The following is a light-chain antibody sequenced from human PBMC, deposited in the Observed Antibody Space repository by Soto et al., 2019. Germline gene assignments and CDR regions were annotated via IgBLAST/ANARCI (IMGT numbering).Light chain of an antibody. J-gene: IGKJ5*01. CDR2: WAS. V-gene: IGKV4-1*01. CDR1: QSVLNTSNNKNY. Sequence: DIVMTQFPESLTVSLGERATINCKSSQSVLNTSNNKNYLGWYQQKPGQPPKLLIYWASSRESGVPDRFSGSGSGTDFTLKISRVEAEDVGVYYCMQALQTSITFGQGTRLEIK. CDR3: MQALQTSIT.